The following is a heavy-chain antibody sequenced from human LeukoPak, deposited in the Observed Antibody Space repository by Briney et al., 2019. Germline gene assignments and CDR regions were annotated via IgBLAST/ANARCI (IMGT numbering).Heavy chain of an antibody. Sequence: GGSLRLSCAASGLTFSSYAMSWVRQAPGKGLEWVSAISGSGGSTYYADSVKGRFTISRDNSKNTLYLQMNSLRAEDTAVYYCARIIYSLYYFDYWGQGTLVTVSS. CDR2: ISGSGGST. J-gene: IGHJ4*02. D-gene: IGHD2-15*01. CDR1: GLTFSSYA. CDR3: ARIIYSLYYFDY. V-gene: IGHV3-23*01.